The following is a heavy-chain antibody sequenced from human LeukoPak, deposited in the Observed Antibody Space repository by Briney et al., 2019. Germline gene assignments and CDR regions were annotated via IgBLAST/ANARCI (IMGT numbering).Heavy chain of an antibody. CDR3: ARGDYDILTGYPYAMHY. V-gene: IGHV4-34*01. D-gene: IGHD3-9*01. J-gene: IGHJ4*02. CDR2: INHRGGT. Sequence: PSETLSLTCAVYGGSFSGYYWSWIRQPPGKGLEWIGEINHRGGTNYNPSLKSRVTMSVDTSKNQFSLKLSSVTAADTAVYYCARGDYDILTGYPYAMHYWGQGTLVTVSS. CDR1: GGSFSGYY.